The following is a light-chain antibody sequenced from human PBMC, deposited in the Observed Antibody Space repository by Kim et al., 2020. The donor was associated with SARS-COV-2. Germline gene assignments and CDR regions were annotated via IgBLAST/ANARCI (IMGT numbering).Light chain of an antibody. Sequence: SLSASVGDRVTITCRASQSISSYLNWYQQKPGKAPKLLIYAASSLRSGVPSRFSGSGSGTDFTLTISSLQPEDFATYYCQQSYSRTFGQGTKLEI. CDR2: AAS. J-gene: IGKJ2*01. CDR1: QSISSY. CDR3: QQSYSRT. V-gene: IGKV1-39*01.